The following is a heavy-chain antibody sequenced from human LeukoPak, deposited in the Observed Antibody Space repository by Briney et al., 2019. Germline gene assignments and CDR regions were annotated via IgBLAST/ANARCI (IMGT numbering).Heavy chain of an antibody. CDR3: ARETPRYSYGHQEYEDY. J-gene: IGHJ4*02. CDR1: GFTFSSYA. D-gene: IGHD5-18*01. CDR2: ISSSSSTI. V-gene: IGHV3-48*01. Sequence: PGGSLRLSCAASGFTFSSYAMNWVRQAPGKGLEWVSYISSSSSTIYYADSVKGRFTISRDNAKNSLYLQMNSLRAEDTAVYYCARETPRYSYGHQEYEDYWGQGTLVTVSS.